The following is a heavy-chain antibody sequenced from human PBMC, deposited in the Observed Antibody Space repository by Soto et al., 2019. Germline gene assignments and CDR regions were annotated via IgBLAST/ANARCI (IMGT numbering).Heavy chain of an antibody. CDR3: ARIYKQLATDY. V-gene: IGHV2-26*01. CDR2: IFSNDEK. CDR1: GFSLSNARMG. J-gene: IGHJ4*02. D-gene: IGHD6-6*01. Sequence: SGPTLVNPTDTLTLTCTVSGFSLSNARMGVSWIRQPPGKALEWLAHIFSNDEKSYGTSLKSRLTISKDTSKSQVVLTMTNMDPVDTATYYCARIYKQLATDYWGQGTLVTVSS.